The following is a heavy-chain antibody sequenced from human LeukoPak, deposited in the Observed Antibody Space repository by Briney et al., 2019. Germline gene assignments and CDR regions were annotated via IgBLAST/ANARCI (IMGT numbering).Heavy chain of an antibody. D-gene: IGHD2-2*01. J-gene: IGHJ5*02. Sequence: SETLSLTCTVSGGSISRYYWSWIRQPPGKGREWGGYIYYSGSTNYNPSLKSRVTISVDTSKNQFSLKLSSVTAADTAVYYCARLSIVVVPAAENHWFDPWGQGTLVTVSS. CDR2: IYYSGST. V-gene: IGHV4-59*08. CDR1: GGSISRYY. CDR3: ARLSIVVVPAAENHWFDP.